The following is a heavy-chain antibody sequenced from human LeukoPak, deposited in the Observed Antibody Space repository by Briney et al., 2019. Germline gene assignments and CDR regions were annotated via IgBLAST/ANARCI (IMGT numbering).Heavy chain of an antibody. D-gene: IGHD6-6*01. CDR3: ATSSSSPLDYYYGMDV. V-gene: IGHV1-2*02. CDR2: INPNSGGT. CDR1: GYTFTGYY. Sequence: ASVKVSCKASGYTFTGYYMHWVRQAPGQGLEWMGWINPNSGGTNYAQKSQGRVTMTRDTSISTAYMELSRLRSDDTAVYYCATSSSSPLDYYYGMDVWGQGTTVTVSS. J-gene: IGHJ6*02.